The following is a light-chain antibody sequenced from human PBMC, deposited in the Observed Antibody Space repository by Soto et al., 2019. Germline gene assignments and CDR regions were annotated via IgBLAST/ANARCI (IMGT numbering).Light chain of an antibody. J-gene: IGKJ5*01. V-gene: IGKV1-9*01. CDR3: QQRKSYPFT. Sequence: DIPLTQSPSFLSASVGDRVTITCRASQDINTYLAWYQQKPGKAPQLLIFAASTLQNGVPSRFSGSGSGTEFTVTITSLQPEDFATYYCQQRKSYPFTFGQGTRLEIK. CDR2: AAS. CDR1: QDINTY.